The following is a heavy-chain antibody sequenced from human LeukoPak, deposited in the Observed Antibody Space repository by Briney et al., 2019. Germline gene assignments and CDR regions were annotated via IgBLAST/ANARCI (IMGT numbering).Heavy chain of an antibody. Sequence: SETLSLTSTVSGGSLSNGDHYWSWIRQHPGKGLEWIGHIYYSGSTYYNPSLKSRGIISVETSKNQFSLKLSSVTAADTAVYYCAREGDSYYGYGMDVWGQGTTVTVSS. V-gene: IGHV4-31*03. J-gene: IGHJ6*02. CDR2: IYYSGST. CDR1: GGSLSNGDHY. CDR3: AREGDSYYGYGMDV. D-gene: IGHD4-11*01.